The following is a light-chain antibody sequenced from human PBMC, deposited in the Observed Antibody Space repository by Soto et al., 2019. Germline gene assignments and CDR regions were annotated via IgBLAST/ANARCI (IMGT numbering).Light chain of an antibody. CDR1: QSVRSN. CDR2: GAS. J-gene: IGKJ1*01. V-gene: IGKV3-15*01. CDR3: QQYTNWPPMT. Sequence: EIVMTQSQATLSVSPGERATLSSRASQSVRSNLAWYQQRAGQAPRLLIYGASTRATGIPARFSGSGSGTDFTLTISSLQSEDFAVYHCQQYTNWPPMTFGQGTKVDIK.